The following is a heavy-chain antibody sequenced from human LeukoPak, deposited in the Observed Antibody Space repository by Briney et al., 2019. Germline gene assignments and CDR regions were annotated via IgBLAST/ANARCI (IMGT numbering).Heavy chain of an antibody. D-gene: IGHD5-18*01. CDR3: AAMEGFDY. J-gene: IGHJ4*02. CDR2: ISGSGAST. V-gene: IGHV3-23*01. Sequence: GGSLRLSCLTSGFTLSTNAMSWVRQAPGKGLEWISGISGSGASTYYADSVKGRFTISRDDSRNTLYLQMNSLRAEDTAVYYCAAMEGFDYWGQGTLVTVSS. CDR1: GFTLSTNA.